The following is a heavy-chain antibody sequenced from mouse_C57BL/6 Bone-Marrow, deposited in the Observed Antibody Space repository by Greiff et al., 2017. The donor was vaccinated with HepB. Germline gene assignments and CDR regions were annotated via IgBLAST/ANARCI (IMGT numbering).Heavy chain of an antibody. D-gene: IGHD2-5*01. CDR3: ARPAYYSNYGYYAMDY. CDR2: IYPRSGNT. Sequence: QVQLKQSGAELARPGASVKLSCKASGYTFTSYGISWVKQRTGQGLEWIGEIYPRSGNTYYNEKFKGKATLTADKSSSTAYMELRSLTSEDSAVYFCARPAYYSNYGYYAMDYWGQGTSVTVSS. V-gene: IGHV1-81*01. CDR1: GYTFTSYG. J-gene: IGHJ4*01.